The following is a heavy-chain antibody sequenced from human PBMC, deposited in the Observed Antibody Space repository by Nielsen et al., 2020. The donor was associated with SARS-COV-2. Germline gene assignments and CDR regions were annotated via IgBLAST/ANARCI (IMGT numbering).Heavy chain of an antibody. CDR1: GFTFDDYA. J-gene: IGHJ4*02. V-gene: IGHV3-9*01. D-gene: IGHD3-22*01. CDR2: ISWNSGSI. CDR3: AKDDYYDSSGYLDY. Sequence: GGSLRLSCAASGFTFDDYAMHWVRQAPGKGLEWVSGISWNSGSIGYADSVKGRFTISRDNAKNSLYLQMNSLRAEDTALYYCAKDDYYDSSGYLDYWGQGTLVTVSS.